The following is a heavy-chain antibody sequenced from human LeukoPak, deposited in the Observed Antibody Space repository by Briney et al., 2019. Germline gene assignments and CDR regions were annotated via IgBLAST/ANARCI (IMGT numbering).Heavy chain of an antibody. CDR2: INPSGGST. CDR1: GYTFTSYY. D-gene: IGHD3-22*01. Sequence: GASVKVSCKASGYTFTSYYMHWVRQAPGQGLEWMGIINPSGGSTSYAQKFQGRVTMTRDMSTSTVYMELSSLRSEDTAVYYCARSAIPITMIVVVITRRYYYMDVWGKGTTVTVSS. V-gene: IGHV1-46*01. CDR3: ARSAIPITMIVVVITRRYYYMDV. J-gene: IGHJ6*03.